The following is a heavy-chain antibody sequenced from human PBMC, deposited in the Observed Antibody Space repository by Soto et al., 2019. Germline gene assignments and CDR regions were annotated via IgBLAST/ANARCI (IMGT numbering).Heavy chain of an antibody. CDR1: GFTLSTYR. J-gene: IGHJ6*02. V-gene: IGHV3-21*01. Sequence: VGSLRVSCAASGFTLSTYRMTWVRQAPGKGLEWVSSISSSSYYIHYADSVKGRFTISRDSAKNSVYLQLNSLRAEDTAVYYCAREKEDEGTSSLRVYYGMDAWGQGTTVTVSS. D-gene: IGHD6-6*01. CDR3: AREKEDEGTSSLRVYYGMDA. CDR2: ISSSSYYI.